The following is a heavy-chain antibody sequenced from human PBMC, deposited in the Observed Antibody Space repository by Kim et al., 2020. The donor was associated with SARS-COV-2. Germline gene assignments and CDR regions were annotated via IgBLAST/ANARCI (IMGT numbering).Heavy chain of an antibody. CDR3: ARGRVVVVAATLYNWFDP. J-gene: IGHJ5*02. V-gene: IGHV4-34*01. D-gene: IGHD2-15*01. Sequence: SETLSLTCAVYGGSFSGYYWSWIRQPPGKGLEWIGEINHSGSTNYNPSLKSRVTISVDTSKNQFSLKLSSVTAADTAVYYCARGRVVVVAATLYNWFDPWGQGTLVTVSS. CDR2: INHSGST. CDR1: GGSFSGYY.